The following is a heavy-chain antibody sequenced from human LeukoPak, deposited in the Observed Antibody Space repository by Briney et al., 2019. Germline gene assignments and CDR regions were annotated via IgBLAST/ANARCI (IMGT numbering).Heavy chain of an antibody. CDR3: ARDPPGPAYYYDQIEDAFDI. CDR1: GYSISSGYY. D-gene: IGHD3-22*01. J-gene: IGHJ3*02. Sequence: TSETLSLTCTVSGYSISSGYYWGWIRQPPGKGLEWIGSIYHSGSTYYNPSLNSRGTISVDTSKNQFSLKLSSVTAADTAVYYCARDPPGPAYYYDQIEDAFDIWGEGAMVTVSS. CDR2: IYHSGST. V-gene: IGHV4-38-2*02.